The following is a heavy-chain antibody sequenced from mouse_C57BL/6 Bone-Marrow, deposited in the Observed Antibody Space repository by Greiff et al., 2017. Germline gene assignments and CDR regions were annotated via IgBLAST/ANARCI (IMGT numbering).Heavy chain of an antibody. J-gene: IGHJ2*01. CDR2: INPGSGGT. D-gene: IGHD2-2*01. CDR1: GYAFTNYL. CDR3: ARSSTMVTTDY. Sequence: QVQLQQSGAELVRPGTSVKVSCKASGYAFTNYLIEWVKQRPGQGLEWIGVINPGSGGTNYNEKFKGKATLTADKSSSTAYMQLSSLTSEDSAVXFCARSSTMVTTDYWGQGTTLTVSS. V-gene: IGHV1-54*01.